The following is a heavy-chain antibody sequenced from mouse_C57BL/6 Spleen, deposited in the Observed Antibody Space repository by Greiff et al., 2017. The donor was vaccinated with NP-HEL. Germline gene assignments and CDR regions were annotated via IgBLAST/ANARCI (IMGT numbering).Heavy chain of an antibody. CDR3: ARHDLVAGYAMDY. J-gene: IGHJ4*01. D-gene: IGHD1-1*02. CDR2: IYPGDGDT. CDR1: GYAFSSYW. Sequence: VQLQQSGAELVKPGASVKISCKASGYAFSSYWMNWVKQRPGKGLEWIGQIYPGDGDTNYNGKFKGKATLTADKSSSTAYMQLSSLTSEDSAVYFCARHDLVAGYAMDYWGQGTSVTVSS. V-gene: IGHV1-80*01.